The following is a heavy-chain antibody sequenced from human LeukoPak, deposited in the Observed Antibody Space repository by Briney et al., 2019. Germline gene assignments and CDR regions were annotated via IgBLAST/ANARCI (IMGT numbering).Heavy chain of an antibody. Sequence: GGSLRLSCAAAGFTFSNYAMTWVRQAPGRGLEWVSSISGSGGSTYYADSVKGRFTISRDNSKNTMYLQMYSLRAEDTAVYYCAKVEGASKASVYWGQGALVTVSS. J-gene: IGHJ4*02. CDR3: AKVEGASKASVY. D-gene: IGHD1-1*01. V-gene: IGHV3-23*01. CDR2: ISGSGGST. CDR1: GFTFSNYA.